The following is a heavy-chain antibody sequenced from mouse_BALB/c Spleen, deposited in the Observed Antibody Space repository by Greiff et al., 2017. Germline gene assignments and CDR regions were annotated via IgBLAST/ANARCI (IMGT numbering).Heavy chain of an antibody. V-gene: IGHV2-9*02. J-gene: IGHJ2*01. CDR3: ARGNYRYDAFDH. D-gene: IGHD2-14*01. CDR1: GFSLTSYG. Sequence: VKVVESGPGLVAPSQSLSITCTVSGFSLTSYGVHWVRQPPGKGLEWLGVIWAGGSTNYNSALMSRLSISKDNSKSQVFLKMNSLQTDDTAMYYCARGNYRYDAFDHWGQGTTLTVSS. CDR2: IWAGGST.